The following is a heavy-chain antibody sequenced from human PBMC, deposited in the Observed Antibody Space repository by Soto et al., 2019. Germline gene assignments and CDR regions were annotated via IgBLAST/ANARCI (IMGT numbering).Heavy chain of an antibody. CDR2: IYYSGST. Sequence: KTSETLSLTCTVSGGSISSGGYYWSWIRQHPGKGLEWIGYIYYSGSTYYNTSLKSRVTISVDTSKNQFSLKLSSVTAADTAVYYCARDRAPRDTAMVDDAFDIWGQGTMVTVSS. V-gene: IGHV4-31*02. CDR3: ARDRAPRDTAMVDDAFDI. D-gene: IGHD5-18*01. CDR1: GGSISSGGYY. J-gene: IGHJ3*02.